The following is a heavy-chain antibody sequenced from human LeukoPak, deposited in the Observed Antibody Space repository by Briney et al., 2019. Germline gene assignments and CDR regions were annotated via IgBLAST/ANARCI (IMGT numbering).Heavy chain of an antibody. Sequence: PGESLKISCKGSGYSFTSYWIGWVRQMPGKGLEWMGIIYPGDSDTRYSPSFQGQVTISADKSINTAYLQWSSLKASDTAMYYCARPITRHLWYFDLWGRGTLVTVSS. CDR2: IYPGDSDT. V-gene: IGHV5-51*01. J-gene: IGHJ2*01. CDR1: GYSFTSYW. CDR3: ARPITRHLWYFDL.